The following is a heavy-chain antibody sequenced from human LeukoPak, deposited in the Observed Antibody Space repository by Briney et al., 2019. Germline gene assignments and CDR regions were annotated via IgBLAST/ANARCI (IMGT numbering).Heavy chain of an antibody. CDR2: ISGSAGTT. J-gene: IGHJ3*02. CDR3: AKMQMITVTTGDAFDI. D-gene: IGHD4-17*01. CDR1: GFTFSRYA. Sequence: TGGSLRLSCAAAGFTFSRYAMSWVRQAPGKGLEWVSDISGSAGTTYYADSVKGRFTISRDDSKNTLYLQVNSLRVEDTAVYYCAKMQMITVTTGDAFDIWGQGTMVTVSS. V-gene: IGHV3-23*01.